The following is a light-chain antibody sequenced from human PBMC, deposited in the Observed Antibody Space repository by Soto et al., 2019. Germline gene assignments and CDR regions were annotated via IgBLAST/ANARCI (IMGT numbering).Light chain of an antibody. J-gene: IGKJ1*01. CDR2: GAC. Sequence: EIVMTQSPATLSVSPGERATLSCRASQSVSSNLAWYQQTPGQAPRLLIYGACPRATGIPARFSGSGSGTEFTLTISSLQSEDFAVYYCQQYHNWPPWTFGQGTKVEIK. CDR1: QSVSSN. CDR3: QQYHNWPPWT. V-gene: IGKV3-15*01.